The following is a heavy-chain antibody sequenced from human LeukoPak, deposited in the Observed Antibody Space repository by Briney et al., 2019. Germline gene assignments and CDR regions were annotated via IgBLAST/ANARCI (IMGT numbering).Heavy chain of an antibody. V-gene: IGHV3-7*03. CDR3: AREPDGDYYYYGMDV. CDR1: GFTFSGFY. J-gene: IGHJ6*02. CDR2: INQNRRES. D-gene: IGHD1-14*01. Sequence: GGSLRLSCAASGFTFSGFYMSWVRQAPGKGLEWVANINQNRRESCYVDSVKGRFTISRDNSKNTLYLQMNSLRAEDTAVYYCAREPDGDYYYYGMDVWGQGTTVTVSS.